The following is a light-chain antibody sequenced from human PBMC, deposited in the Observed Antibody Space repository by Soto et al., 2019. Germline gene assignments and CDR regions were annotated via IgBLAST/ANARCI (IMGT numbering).Light chain of an antibody. CDR1: QSISSY. V-gene: IGKV1-39*01. J-gene: IGKJ1*01. CDR2: AAS. CDR3: QQSYTTPPT. Sequence: DIPMTQSPSSLSASVGDRVTITCRASQSISSYLNWYEQKPGKAPKLLIYAASSLQSGVPSRFSGSGSGTDFTLTISSLQPEDFATYYCQQSYTTPPTFGQGTRVEI.